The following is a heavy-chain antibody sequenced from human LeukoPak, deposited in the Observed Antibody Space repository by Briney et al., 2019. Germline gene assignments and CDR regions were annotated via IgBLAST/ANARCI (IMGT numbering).Heavy chain of an antibody. D-gene: IGHD5-18*01. J-gene: IGHJ4*02. V-gene: IGHV3-23*01. CDR1: GFTFRSYA. CDR3: AKGYSYGED. CDR2: IRGSGGST. Sequence: GGSLRLSCAASGFTFRSYAMSWVRQAPGKGLEWVSAIRGSGGSTYYADSVKGRFAISRDNSKNTLYLQMNSLRAEDTAVYYCAKGYSYGEDWGQGTLVTVSS.